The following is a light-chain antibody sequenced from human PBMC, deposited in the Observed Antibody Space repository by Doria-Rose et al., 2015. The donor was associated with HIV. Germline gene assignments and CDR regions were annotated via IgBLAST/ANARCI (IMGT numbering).Light chain of an antibody. V-gene: IGLV2-8*01. J-gene: IGLJ3*02. CDR2: EVT. CDR3: SSYAGSDWV. CDR1: SSDVGGYNY. Sequence: SGSPGQSVTISCTGTSSDVGGYNYVSWYQQHPGEAPKLMIYEVTKRPSGVPHRFSGSKSGNTASLTVSGLQAEDEADYYCSSYAGSDWVFGGGTKLTVL.